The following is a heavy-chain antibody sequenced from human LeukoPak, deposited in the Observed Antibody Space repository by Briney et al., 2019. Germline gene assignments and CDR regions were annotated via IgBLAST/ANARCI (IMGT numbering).Heavy chain of an antibody. V-gene: IGHV4-34*01. D-gene: IGHD3-22*01. CDR3: ARRRGYYYDSSGCFDY. CDR2: INHSGST. CDR1: GGSFSGYY. Sequence: SETLSLTCAVYGGSFSGYYWSWIRQPPGKGLEWIGEINHSGSTNYNPSLKSRVTISVDTSKNQFSLKLSSVTAADTAVYYCARRRGYYYDSSGCFDYWGQGTLVTVSS. J-gene: IGHJ4*02.